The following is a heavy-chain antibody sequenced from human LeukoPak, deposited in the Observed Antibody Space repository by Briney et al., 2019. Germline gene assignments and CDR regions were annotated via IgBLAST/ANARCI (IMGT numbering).Heavy chain of an antibody. CDR1: GGSISSSNHY. CDR2: IYYSGST. V-gene: IGHV4-39*01. D-gene: IGHD2-2*01. CDR3: ARRLRYCSGTSCSNWFDP. J-gene: IGHJ5*02. Sequence: SETLSLTCTVSGGSISSSNHYWGWIRQPPGKGLEWIGSIYYSGSTYYNPSLKSRVTISVDMSKNQFSLKLSSVTAADTAVYYCARRLRYCSGTSCSNWFDPWGQGTLVTVSS.